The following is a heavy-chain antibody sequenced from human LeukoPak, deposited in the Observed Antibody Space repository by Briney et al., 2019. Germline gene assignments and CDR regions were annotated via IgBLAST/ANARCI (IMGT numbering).Heavy chain of an antibody. D-gene: IGHD3-22*01. CDR3: ARQSRGSGYYSTRTFDI. V-gene: IGHV3-30*02. J-gene: IGHJ3*02. CDR2: IRYDGSNK. Sequence: PGGSLRLSCAASGFTFSNYGMHWVRQAPGKGLEWVAFIRYDGSNKYYADSVKGRFTTSRDNSKNTLYLQMNSLRAEDTAVYYCARQSRGSGYYSTRTFDIWGRGTMVTVSS. CDR1: GFTFSNYG.